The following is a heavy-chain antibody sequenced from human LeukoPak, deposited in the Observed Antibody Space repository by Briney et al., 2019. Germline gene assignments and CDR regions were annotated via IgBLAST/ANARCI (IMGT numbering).Heavy chain of an antibody. V-gene: IGHV1-18*04. Sequence: ASVKVSCKASGYTFNMHSIIWVRQATGQGLEWMGWISAYNGDTKYAEKFQGRVTMTTDRSTSTAYMELRSLRSDDTAVYYCATESPIVVVPLGRDEYFQHWGQGTLVTVSS. CDR2: ISAYNGDT. J-gene: IGHJ1*01. D-gene: IGHD3-22*01. CDR3: ATESPIVVVPLGRDEYFQH. CDR1: GYTFNMHS.